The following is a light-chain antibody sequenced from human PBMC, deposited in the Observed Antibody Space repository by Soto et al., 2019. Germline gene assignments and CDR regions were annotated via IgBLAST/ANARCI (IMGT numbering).Light chain of an antibody. J-gene: IGKJ3*01. V-gene: IGKV1-5*01. CDR2: DDS. CDR3: QQYNSYPFT. Sequence: DIQMTQSPSTLSASVGDRVTITCRASQSISSWLAWYQQKPGKAPKLLIYDDSRLESGVASRFSGRGSGTEFTLTINSLQPDDFATYYCQQYNSYPFTFGPGTKVDIK. CDR1: QSISSW.